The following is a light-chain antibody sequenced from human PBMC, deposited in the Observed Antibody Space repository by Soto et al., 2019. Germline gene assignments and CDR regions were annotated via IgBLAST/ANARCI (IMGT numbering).Light chain of an antibody. V-gene: IGLV1-47*02. CDR1: KSNIGSNY. CDR3: AAWDDSLSVV. J-gene: IGLJ2*01. CDR2: SNN. Sequence: QSVLTQPPSVSGTPGQRVTISCSGTKSNIGSNYVYWYQQFPGTAPKLLIYSNNQRPSGVPDRFSGSKSGTSASLAISGLRSEDEADYYCAAWDDSLSVVFGGGTKLTVL.